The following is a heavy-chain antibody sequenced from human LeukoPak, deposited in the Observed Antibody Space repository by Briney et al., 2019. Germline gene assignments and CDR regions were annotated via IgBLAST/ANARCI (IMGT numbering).Heavy chain of an antibody. Sequence: ASVKVSCKASGYTFTGYYMHWVRQAPGQGLEWMGWINPNSGGTNYAQKFQGRVTMTRDTSISTAYMELSRLRSDDTAVYYCARLEEDGDELYFDYWGQGTLVTVSS. CDR1: GYTFTGYY. CDR3: ARLEEDGDELYFDY. CDR2: INPNSGGT. V-gene: IGHV1-2*02. J-gene: IGHJ4*02. D-gene: IGHD4-17*01.